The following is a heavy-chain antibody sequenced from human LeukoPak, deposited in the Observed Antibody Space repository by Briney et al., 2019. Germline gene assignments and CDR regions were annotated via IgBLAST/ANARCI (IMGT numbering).Heavy chain of an antibody. V-gene: IGHV1-2*02. J-gene: IGHJ4*02. Sequence: ASVKVSCKASGYTFTGYYMHWVRQAPGQGLEWMGWINPNSGGTNYAQKFQGRVNMTRDTSISTAYMELSRLRSDDTAVYYCARDHGPDYYDSSGYHYWGRGTLVTVSS. D-gene: IGHD3-22*01. CDR2: INPNSGGT. CDR3: ARDHGPDYYDSSGYHY. CDR1: GYTFTGYY.